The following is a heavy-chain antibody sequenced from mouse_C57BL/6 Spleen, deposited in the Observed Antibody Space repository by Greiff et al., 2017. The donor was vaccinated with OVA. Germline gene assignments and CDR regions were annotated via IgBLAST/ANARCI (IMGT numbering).Heavy chain of an antibody. CDR2: IRNKANGYTT. CDR1: GFTFTDYY. Sequence: EVQLVESGGGLVQPGGSLSLSCAASGFTFTDYYMSWVRQPPGKALEWLGFIRNKANGYTTEYSASVKGRFTISRDNSQSILYLQMNALRAEDSATYYCARSDYDYDGYFDVWGTGTTVTVSS. V-gene: IGHV7-3*01. J-gene: IGHJ1*03. D-gene: IGHD2-4*01. CDR3: ARSDYDYDGYFDV.